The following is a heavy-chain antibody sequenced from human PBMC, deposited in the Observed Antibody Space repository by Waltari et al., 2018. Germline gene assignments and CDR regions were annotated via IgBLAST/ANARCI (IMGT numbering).Heavy chain of an antibody. Sequence: EGQLVESGGGLVLPGGSLRLSCITSGFLFSSYSLNWVRQVPGKGLEWIAYISSDSSTIFYADSVKGRFTISRDNDEESLSLQMNSLRAEDTGLYYCVSGIYYNFIWGQGTQVTVSS. D-gene: IGHD3-10*01. CDR1: GFLFSSYS. CDR3: VSGIYYNFI. V-gene: IGHV3-48*01. CDR2: ISSDSSTI. J-gene: IGHJ4*02.